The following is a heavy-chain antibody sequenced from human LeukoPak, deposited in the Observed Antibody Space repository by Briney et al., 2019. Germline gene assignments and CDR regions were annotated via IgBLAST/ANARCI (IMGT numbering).Heavy chain of an antibody. CDR2: ISSSSSYI. V-gene: IGHV3-21*01. D-gene: IGHD2-2*01. CDR1: GFTFSSYA. CDR3: ARASRGRGAFDI. J-gene: IGHJ3*02. Sequence: GGSLRLSCAASGFTFSSYAMSWVRQAPGKGLEWVSSISSSSSYIYYADSVKGRFTISRDNAKNSLYLQMNSLRAEDTAVYYCARASRGRGAFDIWGQGTMVTVSS.